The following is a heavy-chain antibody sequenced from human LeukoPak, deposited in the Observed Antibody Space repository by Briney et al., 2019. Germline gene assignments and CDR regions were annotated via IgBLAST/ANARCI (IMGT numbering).Heavy chain of an antibody. CDR1: GDSVSSNFAA. CDR2: TYYRSKWYN. D-gene: IGHD2-2*01. J-gene: IGHJ3*02. Sequence: SQTLSLTCAISGDSVSSNFAAWNWIRQSPSRGLEWLGRTYYRSKWYNDYAVSVKSRIIINPDTSKNQFSLQLNSVTPEDTAVYFCSRGRSLGYCSSSSCHVSDAFDIWGQGTMVTVSS. V-gene: IGHV6-1*01. CDR3: SRGRSLGYCSSSSCHVSDAFDI.